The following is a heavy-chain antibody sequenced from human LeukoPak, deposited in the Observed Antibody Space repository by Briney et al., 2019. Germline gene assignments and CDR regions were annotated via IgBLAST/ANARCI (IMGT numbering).Heavy chain of an antibody. V-gene: IGHV1-69*05. J-gene: IGHJ6*03. Sequence: ASGKVSCKASGGTFSSYAISWVRQAPGQGLEWMGGIIPIFGTANYAQKFQGRVTITTDESTSTAYMELSSLRSEDTAVYYCARDGQQQIDYYMDVWGKGTTVTVSS. CDR1: GGTFSSYA. CDR3: ARDGQQQIDYYMDV. CDR2: IIPIFGTA. D-gene: IGHD6-13*01.